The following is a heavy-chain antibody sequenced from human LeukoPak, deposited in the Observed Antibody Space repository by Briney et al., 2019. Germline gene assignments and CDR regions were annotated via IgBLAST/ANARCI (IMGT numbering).Heavy chain of an antibody. CDR1: GGSLNNYY. V-gene: IGHV4-4*07. J-gene: IGHJ4*02. CDR2: IQSSGST. Sequence: PSETLSLTCTVSGGSLNNYYWTWIRQPAGKGLQWIGRIQSSGSTNYNPSLKSRVTMSVETSKNQFSLKLSSVTAADTAVYYCARGSYGSLYWGQGTLVTVSS. CDR3: ARGSYGSLY. D-gene: IGHD3-16*01.